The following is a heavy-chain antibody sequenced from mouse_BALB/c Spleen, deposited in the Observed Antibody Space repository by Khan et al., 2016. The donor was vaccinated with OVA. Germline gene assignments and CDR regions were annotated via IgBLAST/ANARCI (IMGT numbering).Heavy chain of an antibody. J-gene: IGHJ4*01. CDR2: IDPPNGNT. Sequence: VQLKESGAELVKPGATVKFSCTASGLTITDTYMHWVKQSPEQGLEWIGRIDPPNGNTKYAPNFHGQATITADTSSNTAYLQLSNLTYEDTSVYYCAKVTENWGQGTSVTVSS. V-gene: IGHV14-3*02. D-gene: IGHD1-3*01. CDR3: AKVTEN. CDR1: GLTITDTY.